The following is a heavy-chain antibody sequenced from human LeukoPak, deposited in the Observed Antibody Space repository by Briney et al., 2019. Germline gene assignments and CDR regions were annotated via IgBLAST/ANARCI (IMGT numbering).Heavy chain of an antibody. CDR3: ARHPRRAAAGPTYDY. V-gene: IGHV4-59*05. D-gene: IGHD6-13*01. Sequence: PSETLSLTCTVSGGSISTYYWSWIRQPAGKGLEWIGSIYYSGSTYYNPSLKSRVTISVDTSKNQFSLKLSSVTAADTAVYYCARHPRRAAAGPTYDYWGQGTLVTVSS. J-gene: IGHJ4*02. CDR1: GGSISTYY. CDR2: IYYSGST.